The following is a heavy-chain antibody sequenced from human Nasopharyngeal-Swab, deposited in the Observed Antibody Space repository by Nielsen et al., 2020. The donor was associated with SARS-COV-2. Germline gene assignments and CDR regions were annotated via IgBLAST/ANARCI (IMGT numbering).Heavy chain of an antibody. Sequence: SVKVSCKASGGTFSSYAISWVRQAPGQGLEWMGGTIPIFGTANYAQKFQGRVTITADESTSTAYMGLSSLRSEDTAVDYCVYGSGCYYNLYYWGQGTLVTVSS. V-gene: IGHV1-69*13. J-gene: IGHJ4*02. D-gene: IGHD3-10*01. CDR3: VYGSGCYYNLYY. CDR1: GGTFSSYA. CDR2: TIPIFGTA.